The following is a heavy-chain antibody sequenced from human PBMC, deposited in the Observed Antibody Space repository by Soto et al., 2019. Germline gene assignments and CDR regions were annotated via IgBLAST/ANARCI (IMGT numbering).Heavy chain of an antibody. V-gene: IGHV1-18*01. D-gene: IGHD5-12*01. CDR1: GYTFFTYD. Sequence: VASVKVSCKASGYTFFTYDISWVRQALGQGLEWMGWISTYSGDTKYAQKFQGRVTMTTDTSTTTAYLELRSLRSDDTAVYYCARHHGPTTSENWFDPWGQGTLVTVSS. CDR2: ISTYSGDT. CDR3: ARHHGPTTSENWFDP. J-gene: IGHJ5*02.